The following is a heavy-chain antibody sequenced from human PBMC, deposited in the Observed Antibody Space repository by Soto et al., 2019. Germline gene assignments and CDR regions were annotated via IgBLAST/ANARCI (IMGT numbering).Heavy chain of an antibody. CDR3: ARKARSGSYFSWFDP. V-gene: IGHV1-46*03. Sequence: ASVKVSCKASGYTFTSYDMHWVRQAPGQGLEWMGIINPSGGSTSYAQKFQGRVTMTRDTSTSTVYMELSSLRSEDTAVYYCARKARSGSYFSWFDPWGQGTLVTVSS. J-gene: IGHJ5*02. CDR1: GYTFTSYD. D-gene: IGHD3-10*01. CDR2: INPSGGST.